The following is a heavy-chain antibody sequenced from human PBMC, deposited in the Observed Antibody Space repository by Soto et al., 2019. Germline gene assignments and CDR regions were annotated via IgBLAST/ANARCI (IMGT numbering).Heavy chain of an antibody. CDR1: GGSISSYY. V-gene: IGHV4-59*01. D-gene: IGHD6-13*01. J-gene: IGHJ6*02. CDR2: IYYSGST. CDR3: ARDRSYSSSWYGVGAYGMDV. Sequence: TSQTLSLTCTVSGGSISSYYWIWIRQLPGKGLEWIGYIYYSGSTNYNPSVKSRVTISVDTSKNQFSLKLSSVTAADTAVYYCARDRSYSSSWYGVGAYGMDVWGQGTTVTVSS.